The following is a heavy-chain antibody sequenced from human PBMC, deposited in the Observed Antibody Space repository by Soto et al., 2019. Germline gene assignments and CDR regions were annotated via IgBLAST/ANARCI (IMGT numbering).Heavy chain of an antibody. CDR3: ASSPSGYCSSTRCRPLGTYSGMDV. J-gene: IGHJ6*02. D-gene: IGHD2-2*01. CDR1: GYSFTNYW. V-gene: IGHV5-10-1*01. Sequence: SLKISCKASGYSFTNYWITWVRQMPGKGLEWMGMIDPSDSYTTYSPSFQVHVTISAYKSISTAYLQWSSLKASDTAMYYCASSPSGYCSSTRCRPLGTYSGMDVWGQGTTVTVSS. CDR2: IDPSDSYT.